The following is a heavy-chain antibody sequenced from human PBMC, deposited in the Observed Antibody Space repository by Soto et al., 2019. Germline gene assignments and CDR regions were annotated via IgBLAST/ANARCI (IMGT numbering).Heavy chain of an antibody. V-gene: IGHV5-10-1*01. CDR2: IDPSDSYT. J-gene: IGHJ3*02. Sequence: GESLKISCKGSGYSFTSYWISWVRQMPGKGLGWMGRIDPSDSYTNYSPSFQGHVTISADKSISTAYLQWSSLKASDTAMYYCASGDNWNDGFAFDIWGQGTMVTVAS. CDR3: ASGDNWNDGFAFDI. D-gene: IGHD1-1*01. CDR1: GYSFTSYW.